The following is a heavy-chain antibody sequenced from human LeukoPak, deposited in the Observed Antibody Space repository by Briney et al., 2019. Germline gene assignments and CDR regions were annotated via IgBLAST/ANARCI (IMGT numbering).Heavy chain of an antibody. V-gene: IGHV4-38-2*02. CDR1: GYSISSGYY. J-gene: IGHJ6*03. D-gene: IGHD6-19*01. Sequence: SETLSLTCTVSGYSISSGYYWGWIRQPPGKGLEWIGSIYHSGSTYYNPSLKSRVTISVDTSKNQFSLKLSSVTAADTAVYYCAREEQWLVGSNYMDVWGKGTTVTVSS. CDR3: AREEQWLVGSNYMDV. CDR2: IYHSGST.